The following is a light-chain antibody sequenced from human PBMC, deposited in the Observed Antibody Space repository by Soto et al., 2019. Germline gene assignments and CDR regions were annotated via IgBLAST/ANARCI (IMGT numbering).Light chain of an antibody. V-gene: IGLV2-14*01. CDR2: EVN. CDR1: TSDVGGYNY. J-gene: IGLJ1*01. Sequence: QSALTQPASVSGSPGQSITISCSGTTSDVGGYNYVSWFQQHPGKAPKLLLYEVNSRPSGVSHRFSGSKSGNSASLTISGLQAEDEADYYCSSYTSSSTLYVFGTGTKLTVL. CDR3: SSYTSSSTLYV.